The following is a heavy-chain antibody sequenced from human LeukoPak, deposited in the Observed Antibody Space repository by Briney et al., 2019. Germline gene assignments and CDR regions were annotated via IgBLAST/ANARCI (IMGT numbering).Heavy chain of an antibody. CDR1: GYTFTVYH. J-gene: IGHJ5*02. V-gene: IGHV1-2*02. CDR2: INPNSGGT. Sequence: ASVKVSCKASGYTFTVYHMHWVRQAPGQGLEWMGWINPNSGGTNYAQKLQGRVTMTRDTSISTAYMELSSLRSDGTAVYYCGLVTSGNWWFDPWGQGTLVTVSS. D-gene: IGHD2-21*02. CDR3: GLVTSGNWWFDP.